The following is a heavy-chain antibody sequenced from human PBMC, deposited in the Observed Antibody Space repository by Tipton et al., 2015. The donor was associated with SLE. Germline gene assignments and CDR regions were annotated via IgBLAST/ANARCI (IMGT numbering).Heavy chain of an antibody. J-gene: IGHJ4*02. D-gene: IGHD3-10*01. CDR3: ARGVYGSGSYHY. CDR2: INHSGRT. CDR1: GGSFSGYY. V-gene: IGHV4-34*01. Sequence: TLSLTCAVYGGSFSGYYWSWIRQPPGKGLEWIGEINHSGRTNYNPSLKSRVTISVATSKNQFSLKLSSATAADTAVYYCARGVYGSGSYHYWGQGTLFTVSS.